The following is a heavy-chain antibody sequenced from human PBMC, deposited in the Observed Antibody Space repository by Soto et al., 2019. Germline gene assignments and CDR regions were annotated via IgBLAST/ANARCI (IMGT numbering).Heavy chain of an antibody. V-gene: IGHV4-31*03. CDR1: GGSISSGGYS. J-gene: IGHJ6*02. CDR3: AREVGITGTTDYGLDV. Sequence: PSETLALTFTVSGGSISSGGYSWNWIRKHPWKGLEWIGYIYYSGSTYYNPSLKSRVTISIDTSKNQFSLNLRSATAAETAVYYCAREVGITGTTDYGLDVWGQGTTVTVSS. D-gene: IGHD1-20*01. CDR2: IYYSGST.